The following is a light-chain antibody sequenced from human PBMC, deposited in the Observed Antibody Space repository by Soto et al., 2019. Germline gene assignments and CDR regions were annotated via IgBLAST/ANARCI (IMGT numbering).Light chain of an antibody. CDR3: TSYTPTGALV. Sequence: QSVLTQPASVSGSPGQSITVSCTGTNTDVGGYNYVSWYQHRRGKAPRLMIYEVRNRLSGVSNRFSGSKSGNTASLTISGLQSEDEADYYCTSYTPTGALVFGSGTKVTVL. CDR2: EVR. CDR1: NTDVGGYNY. V-gene: IGLV2-14*01. J-gene: IGLJ6*01.